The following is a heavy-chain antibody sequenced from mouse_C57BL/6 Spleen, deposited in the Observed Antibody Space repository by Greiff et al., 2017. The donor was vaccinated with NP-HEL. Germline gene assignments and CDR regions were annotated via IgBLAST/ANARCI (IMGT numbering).Heavy chain of an antibody. D-gene: IGHD2-4*01. CDR2: IWRGGST. V-gene: IGHV2-5*01. CDR1: GFSLTSYG. CDR3: APNYDYDGGYAMDY. J-gene: IGHJ4*01. Sequence: VKLVESGPGLVQPSQSLSITCTVSGFSLTSYGVHWVRQSPGKGLEWLGVIWRGGSTDYNAAFMSRLSITKDNSKSQVFFKMNSLQADDTAIYYCAPNYDYDGGYAMDYWGQGTSVTVSS.